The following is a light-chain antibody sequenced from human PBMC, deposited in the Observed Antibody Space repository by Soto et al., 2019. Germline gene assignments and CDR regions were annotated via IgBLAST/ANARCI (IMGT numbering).Light chain of an antibody. CDR2: GAS. V-gene: IGKV1-33*01. CDR3: HQYDSLPPFS. CDR1: QDIRTS. Sequence: DIQMTQSPSSLSASVGARVSITCQASQDIRTSLSWFQQKPGRAPKLLIYGASNLEAGAPSRLRVSGSRTDFPFTISSLEPEDIATYYCHQYDSLPPFSFGPGTKVAIK. J-gene: IGKJ3*01.